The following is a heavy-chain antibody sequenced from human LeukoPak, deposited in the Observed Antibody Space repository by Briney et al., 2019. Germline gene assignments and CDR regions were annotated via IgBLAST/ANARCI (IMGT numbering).Heavy chain of an antibody. CDR3: ARMVSSIPARERAFDI. D-gene: IGHD6-6*01. V-gene: IGHV1-18*01. J-gene: IGHJ3*02. CDR1: GYTFTNYH. CDR2: ISDHNGNT. Sequence: GASVKVSCKAPGYTFTNYHISWVRQAPGQGLEGMGWISDHNGNTNYAQKLQGRVTMTIDTSTSTAYMELRSLRSDDTAVYYCARMVSSIPARERAFDIWGQGTMVTVSS.